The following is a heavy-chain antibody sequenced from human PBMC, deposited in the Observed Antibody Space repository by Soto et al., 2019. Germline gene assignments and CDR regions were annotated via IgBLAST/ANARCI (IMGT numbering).Heavy chain of an antibody. CDR1: GYSFTSYW. CDR2: IYPGDSDT. Sequence: GESLKISCKGSGYSFTSYWIGWVRQMPGKGLEWMGIIYPGDSDTRYSPSFQGQVTISADKSISTAYLQWSSLKASDTAMYYCARRLIAAAGLNWFDPWGQGTLVTVS. D-gene: IGHD6-13*01. CDR3: ARRLIAAAGLNWFDP. V-gene: IGHV5-51*01. J-gene: IGHJ5*02.